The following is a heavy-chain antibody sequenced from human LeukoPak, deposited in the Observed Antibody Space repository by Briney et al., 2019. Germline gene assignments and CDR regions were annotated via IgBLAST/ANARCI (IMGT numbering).Heavy chain of an antibody. CDR3: ARDLSYSSGVDY. CDR1: GFPFSSYW. Sequence: GGSLRLSCAASGFPFSSYWMSWVRQAPGKGLEWVANIKPDGTEKNYVGSVKGRFTISRDNAKNSLHLQMNSLGAEDTAVYYCARDLSYSSGVDYWGQGTLVTVSS. V-gene: IGHV3-7*01. CDR2: IKPDGTEK. J-gene: IGHJ4*02. D-gene: IGHD6-19*01.